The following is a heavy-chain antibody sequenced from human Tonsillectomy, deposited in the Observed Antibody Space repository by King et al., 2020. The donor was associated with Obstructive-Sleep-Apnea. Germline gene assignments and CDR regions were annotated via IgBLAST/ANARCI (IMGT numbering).Heavy chain of an antibody. J-gene: IGHJ4*02. CDR2: MYYSGNT. CDR1: GGSISNYY. D-gene: IGHD4-17*01. CDR3: ARHRGGEDSGGYGDYFDF. V-gene: IGHV4-59*08. Sequence: QLQESGPGLVKPSETLSLTCTVSGGSISNYYWSWIRQPPWKGLEWIGYMYYSGNTNYNPSLKSRVAISADTSKIQFSLRLSSVTAADPAVYYCARHRGGEDSGGYGDYFDFWGQGTLVTVSS.